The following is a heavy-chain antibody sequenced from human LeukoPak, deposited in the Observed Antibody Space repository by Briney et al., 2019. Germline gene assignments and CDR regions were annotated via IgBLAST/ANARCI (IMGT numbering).Heavy chain of an antibody. Sequence: ASVKVSCKASGYTFNSNYIHLVRHAPGQGLEWVGMIYPRYGSTSYAQKFQGRVTMTRYTSTSTVYMELSSLRYEAPAVYFCARASNNEVDYWGQGKLVTVSS. J-gene: IGHJ4*02. CDR2: IYPRYGST. D-gene: IGHD2-8*01. V-gene: IGHV1-46*02. CDR1: GYTFNSNY. CDR3: ARASNNEVDY.